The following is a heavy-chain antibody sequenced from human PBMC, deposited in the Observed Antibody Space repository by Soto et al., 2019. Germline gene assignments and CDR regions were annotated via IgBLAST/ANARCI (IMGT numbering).Heavy chain of an antibody. Sequence: QVQLVESGGGVVQPGRSLRLSCAASGFTFSSYGMHWVRQAPGKGLEWVAVIWYDGSNKYYADSVKGRFTISRDNSKNTLYLQMNSLRAEDTAVYYCARDTHYDYVWGSYRYTGHYYYYGMDVWGQGTTVTVSS. V-gene: IGHV3-33*01. J-gene: IGHJ6*02. CDR3: ARDTHYDYVWGSYRYTGHYYYYGMDV. CDR2: IWYDGSNK. CDR1: GFTFSSYG. D-gene: IGHD3-16*02.